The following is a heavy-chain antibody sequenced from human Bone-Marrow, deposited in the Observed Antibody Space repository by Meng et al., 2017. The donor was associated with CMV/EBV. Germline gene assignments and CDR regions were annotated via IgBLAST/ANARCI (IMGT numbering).Heavy chain of an antibody. CDR3: AKRQRGHVLRFLEWLFPLDY. D-gene: IGHD3-3*01. V-gene: IGHV3-23*01. Sequence: GESLKISCAASGFTFRYYGMSLVRQAPGKGLEWVSAISGSGGSTYYADSVKGRFTISRDNSKNTLYLQMNSLRAEDTAVYYCAKRQRGHVLRFLEWLFPLDYWGQGTRVTVSS. CDR1: GFTFRYYG. CDR2: ISGSGGST. J-gene: IGHJ4*02.